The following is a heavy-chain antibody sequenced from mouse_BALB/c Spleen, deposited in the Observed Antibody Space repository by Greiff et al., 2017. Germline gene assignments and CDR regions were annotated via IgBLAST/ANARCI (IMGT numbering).Heavy chain of an antibody. CDR2: ISSGSSTI. CDR1: GFTFSSFG. V-gene: IGHV5-17*02. CDR3: ARFSNWPYYFDY. D-gene: IGHD4-1*01. J-gene: IGHJ2*01. Sequence: VQLKESGGGLVQPGGSRKLSCAASGFTFSSFGMHWVRQAPEKGLEWVAYISSGSSTIYYADTVKGRFTISRDNPKNTLFLQMTSLRSEDTAMYYCARFSNWPYYFDYWGQGTTLTVSS.